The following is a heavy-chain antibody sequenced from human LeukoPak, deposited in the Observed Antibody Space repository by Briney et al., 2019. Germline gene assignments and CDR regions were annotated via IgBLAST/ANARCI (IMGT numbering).Heavy chain of an antibody. CDR1: GFTFSSYS. J-gene: IGHJ6*03. CDR2: ISSSSSYI. CDR3: AREGGAGYGDYVGIPYYYYYYMDV. Sequence: GGSLRLSCAASGFTFSSYSMNWVRQAPGKGLEWVSSISSSSSYIYYADSVKGRFTISRDNAKNSLYLQMNSLRAEDTAVYYCAREGGAGYGDYVGIPYYYYYYMDVWGKGTTVTVSS. D-gene: IGHD4-17*01. V-gene: IGHV3-21*01.